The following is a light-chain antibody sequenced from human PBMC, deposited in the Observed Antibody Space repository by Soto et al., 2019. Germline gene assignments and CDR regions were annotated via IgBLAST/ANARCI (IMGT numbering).Light chain of an antibody. Sequence: DIQMAQSPSTLSASVGDRVTITCRASQSISSWLAWYQQKPGKAPKLLIYDASSLESGVPSRFSGRGSVTEFTLSISSLQPDDFATYYCQQYNSYWTFGQGTKVEIK. CDR2: DAS. V-gene: IGKV1-5*01. CDR3: QQYNSYWT. J-gene: IGKJ1*01. CDR1: QSISSW.